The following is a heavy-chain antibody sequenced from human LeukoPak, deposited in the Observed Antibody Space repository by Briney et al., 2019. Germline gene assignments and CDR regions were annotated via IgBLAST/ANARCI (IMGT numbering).Heavy chain of an antibody. Sequence: PGGSLSLSCAASEFDFSAYWMHWVRQVPGKGLVWVPRINGDGSGTSYADSVKGRFTISRDNAKNTLYLQMSSLRAEDTAVYYCVRDRAITYYDTSGYDYWGQGTPVTVSS. J-gene: IGHJ4*02. D-gene: IGHD3-22*01. CDR3: VRDRAITYYDTSGYDY. V-gene: IGHV3-74*01. CDR2: INGDGSGT. CDR1: EFDFSAYW.